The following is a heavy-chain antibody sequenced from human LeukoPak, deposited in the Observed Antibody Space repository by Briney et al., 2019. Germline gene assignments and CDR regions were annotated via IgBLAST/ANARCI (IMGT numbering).Heavy chain of an antibody. CDR1: GYTFTGYY. CDR3: ARGYYYDSSGFFDY. Sequence: GASVKVSCKASGYTFTGYYMHWVRQAPGQGLEWMGWINPNSGGTNYAQKFQGWVTMTRDTSISTAYMELSRLRSDDTAVYYCARGYYYDSSGFFDYWGQGTLVTVSS. D-gene: IGHD3-22*01. CDR2: INPNSGGT. J-gene: IGHJ4*02. V-gene: IGHV1-2*04.